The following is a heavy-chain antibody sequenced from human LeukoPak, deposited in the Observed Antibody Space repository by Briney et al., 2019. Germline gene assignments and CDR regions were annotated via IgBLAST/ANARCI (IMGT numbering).Heavy chain of an antibody. J-gene: IGHJ3*02. CDR3: ARDLADHDAFDI. CDR1: GYTFTVYY. Sequence: ASVTVSFTASGYTFTVYYMHWVRQAPGQGMERMGWINPNSGGTNYAQKFQGRVTMTRDTSISTAYMELSRLRSDDTAVYYCARDLADHDAFDIWGQGTMVTVSS. V-gene: IGHV1-2*02. CDR2: INPNSGGT.